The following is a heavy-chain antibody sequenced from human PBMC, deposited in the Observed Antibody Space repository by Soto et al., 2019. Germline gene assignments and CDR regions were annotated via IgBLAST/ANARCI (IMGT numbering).Heavy chain of an antibody. J-gene: IGHJ4*02. CDR1: GGSISVGGYY. CDR3: ARAIGREGYLDY. CDR2: IYDSWST. V-gene: IGHV4-31*03. Sequence: QVQLQESGPGLVKPSQTLSLTCTVSGGSISVGGYYWTWIRQHPGKGLEWIGYIYDSWSTYYKPSLESRVTISVDMSRNQVSLKLSSVTAADTAVYYCARAIGREGYLDYWGQGTLVTVSS. D-gene: IGHD1-26*01.